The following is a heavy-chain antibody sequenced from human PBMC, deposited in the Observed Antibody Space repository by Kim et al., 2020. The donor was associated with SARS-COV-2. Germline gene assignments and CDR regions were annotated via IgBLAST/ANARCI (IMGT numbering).Heavy chain of an antibody. V-gene: IGHV1-69*04. D-gene: IGHD3-3*01. J-gene: IGHJ4*02. Sequence: ASVKVSCKASGGTFSSYAISWVRQAPGQGLEWMGRIIPILGIANYAQKFQGRVTITADKSTSTAYMELSSLRSEDTAVYYCARGNDFWSTLLGYWGQGTLVTVSS. CDR1: GGTFSSYA. CDR2: IIPILGIA. CDR3: ARGNDFWSTLLGY.